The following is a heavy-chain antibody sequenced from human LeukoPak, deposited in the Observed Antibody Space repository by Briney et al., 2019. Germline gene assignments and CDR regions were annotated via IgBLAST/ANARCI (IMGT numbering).Heavy chain of an antibody. V-gene: IGHV1-69*04. CDR3: ARDHRQDYYYGMDV. J-gene: IGHJ6*02. CDR2: IVPILGIA. CDR1: GGTFSSYA. Sequence: SVKVSCKASGGTFSSYAISWVRQAPGQGLEWMGRIVPILGIANYAQKFQGRVTITADKSTSTAYMELSSLRSEDTAVYYCARDHRQDYYYGMDVWGQGTTVTVSS.